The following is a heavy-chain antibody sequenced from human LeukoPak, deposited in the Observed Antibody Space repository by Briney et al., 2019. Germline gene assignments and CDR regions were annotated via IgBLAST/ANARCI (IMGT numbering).Heavy chain of an antibody. Sequence: PGGSLRLSCAASGFTFSSYAMSWVRQAPGKGLEWVSAISGSGGSTYYADSVKGRFTISRDNSKNTLFLQMNSLRAEDTAVYYCANILGGKRWLQPFDYWGQGTLVTVSS. CDR2: ISGSGGST. D-gene: IGHD5-24*01. CDR3: ANILGGKRWLQPFDY. J-gene: IGHJ4*02. CDR1: GFTFSSYA. V-gene: IGHV3-23*01.